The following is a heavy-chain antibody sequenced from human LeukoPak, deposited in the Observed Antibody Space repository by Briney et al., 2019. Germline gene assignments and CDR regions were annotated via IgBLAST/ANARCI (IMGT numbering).Heavy chain of an antibody. CDR1: GYTFTAYY. CDR3: ARARVPIAVAGLYYFDY. D-gene: IGHD6-19*01. Sequence: ASVKVSCKASGYTFTAYYIHWLRQAPGQGPEWMGWIKPDSGSSHYAQKFQGRVTMTRDTSSNSAYMDLTRLKSDDTAVYYCARARVPIAVAGLYYFDYWGQGTLVTVSS. V-gene: IGHV1-2*02. CDR2: IKPDSGSS. J-gene: IGHJ4*02.